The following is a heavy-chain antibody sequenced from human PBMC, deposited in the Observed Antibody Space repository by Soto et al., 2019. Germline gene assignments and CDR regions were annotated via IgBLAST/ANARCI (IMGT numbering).Heavy chain of an antibody. J-gene: IGHJ5*02. CDR2: LYGSGRGI. V-gene: IGHV3-23*01. CDR1: GLTFSGYA. D-gene: IGHD4-17*01. Sequence: GGSLRLSCAASGLTFSGYAMIWIRQVPGQGLEWVSGLYGSGRGIHYADSVKGRFTISRDNSAYAVYLQMNNLRVEDTAVYYCAKDAVAGDVMWLANAWGRGTPVTLS. CDR3: AKDAVAGDVMWLANA.